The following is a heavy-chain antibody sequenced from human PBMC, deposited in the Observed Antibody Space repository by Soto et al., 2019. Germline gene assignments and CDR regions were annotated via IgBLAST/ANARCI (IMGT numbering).Heavy chain of an antibody. CDR1: GGSVSSGSYY. V-gene: IGHV4-61*01. CDR3: ARGPAYYYDRSVYFAY. CDR2: IYYTGST. J-gene: IGHJ4*01. D-gene: IGHD3-22*01. Sequence: PSETLSLTCTVSGGSVSSGSYYWSWIRQPPGKGLEWIGYIYYTGSTNYNPSLKSRVTISVDTSKNQFSLKLSSVTAPDTAVYYCARGPAYYYDRSVYFAYWAHETLVTVPS.